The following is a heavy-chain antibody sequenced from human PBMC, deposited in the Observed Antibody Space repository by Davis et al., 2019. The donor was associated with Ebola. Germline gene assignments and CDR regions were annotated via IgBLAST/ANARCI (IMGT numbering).Heavy chain of an antibody. J-gene: IGHJ4*02. V-gene: IGHV3-33*01. CDR2: IWYDGSNK. Sequence: GESLKISCAASGFTFSSYGMHWVRQAPGKGLEWVAVIWYDGSNKYYADSVKGRFTISRDNSKNTLYLQMNSLRDEDTAVYYCARDGNGNYYLASWGQGTLVTVSS. CDR3: ARDGNGNYYLAS. CDR1: GFTFSSYG. D-gene: IGHD1-7*01.